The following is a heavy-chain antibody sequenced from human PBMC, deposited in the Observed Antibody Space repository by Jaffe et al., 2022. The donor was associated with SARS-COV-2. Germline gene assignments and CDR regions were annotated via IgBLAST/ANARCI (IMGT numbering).Heavy chain of an antibody. Sequence: QVQVVQSGAEVKKPGASVKVSCKASGYNFIDYGISWVRQAPGQGLEWMGWISAYNGDTHFAQNFQGRVTLTRDTSTSTAYMELRSLEPDDTAVYYCVREAAYGDYIVFYYWGQGTLVTVSS. CDR3: VREAAYGDYIVFYY. CDR2: ISAYNGDT. J-gene: IGHJ4*02. CDR1: GYNFIDYG. D-gene: IGHD4-17*01. V-gene: IGHV1-18*01.